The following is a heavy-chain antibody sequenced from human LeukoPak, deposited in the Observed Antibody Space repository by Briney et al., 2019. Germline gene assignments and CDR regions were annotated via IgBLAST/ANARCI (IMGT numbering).Heavy chain of an antibody. Sequence: PSETLSLTCTVSGGSISSGGYYWSWIRQHPGKGLEWIGYIYYSGSTYYNPFLKSRVTISVDTSKNQFSLKLSSVTAADTAVYYCARDGNYGGNSRAFDYWGQGTLVTVSS. CDR3: ARDGNYGGNSRAFDY. V-gene: IGHV4-31*03. D-gene: IGHD4-23*01. CDR2: IYYSGST. CDR1: GGSISSGGYY. J-gene: IGHJ4*02.